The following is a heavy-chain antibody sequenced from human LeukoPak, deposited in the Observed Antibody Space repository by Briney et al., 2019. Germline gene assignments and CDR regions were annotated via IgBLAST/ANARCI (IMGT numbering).Heavy chain of an antibody. V-gene: IGHV4-38-2*02. CDR3: ARVFQGGDGAFDI. CDR1: GYSISSGYC. Sequence: SETLSLTCTVSGYSISSGYCWGWIRQPPGKGLEWIGSIYHSGSTYYNPSLKSRVTISVDTSKNQFSLKLSSVTAADTAVYYCARVFQGGDGAFDIWGQGTMVTVSS. D-gene: IGHD3-16*01. J-gene: IGHJ3*02. CDR2: IYHSGST.